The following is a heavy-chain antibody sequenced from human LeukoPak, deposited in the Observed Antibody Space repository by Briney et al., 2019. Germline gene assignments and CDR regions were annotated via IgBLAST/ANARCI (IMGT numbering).Heavy chain of an antibody. CDR3: ARGETSSYDY. CDR2: IYSGGNT. D-gene: IGHD2-2*01. V-gene: IGHV3-53*01. J-gene: IGHJ4*02. CDR1: GFTVSINY. Sequence: PGGSLRLSCAASGFTVSINYMSWVRQAPGKGLEWVSVIYSGGNTYYADSLKGRFTISRDNSKNTVYLQMNSLRAEDTAVYYCARGETSSYDYWGQGTLVSVSS.